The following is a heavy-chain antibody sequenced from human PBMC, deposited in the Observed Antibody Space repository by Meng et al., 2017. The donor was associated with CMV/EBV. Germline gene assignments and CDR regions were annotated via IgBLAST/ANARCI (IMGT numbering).Heavy chain of an antibody. CDR3: AREMPIAAAGCFDY. CDR2: IYTSGST. V-gene: IGHV4-4*07. D-gene: IGHD6-13*01. CDR1: GGSSSSCN. J-gene: IGHJ4*02. Sequence: QLQLQESGPGLGQHSAALSLTGTFTGGSSSSCNWSWIRQPAGKGLEWIGRIYTSGSTNYNPSLKSRVTMSVDTSKNQFSLKLSSVTAADTAVYYCAREMPIAAAGCFDYWGQGTLVTVSS.